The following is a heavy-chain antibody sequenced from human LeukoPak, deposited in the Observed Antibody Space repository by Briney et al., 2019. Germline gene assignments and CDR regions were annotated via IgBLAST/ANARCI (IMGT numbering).Heavy chain of an antibody. CDR2: IHYSGST. Sequence: SETLSLTCTVSGGSISGYYWSWIRQPPGKGLEWIGYIHYSGSTDYNPSLKSRVTISVATSKNQFSVKLSSVTAADTAVYYCAREVPLDTLRRWFDPWGQGTLVTVSS. D-gene: IGHD5-12*01. CDR3: AREVPLDTLRRWFDP. CDR1: GGSISGYY. J-gene: IGHJ5*02. V-gene: IGHV4-59*01.